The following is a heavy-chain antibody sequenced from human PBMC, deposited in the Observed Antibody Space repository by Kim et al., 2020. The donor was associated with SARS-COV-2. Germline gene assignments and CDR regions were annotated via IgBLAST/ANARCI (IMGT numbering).Heavy chain of an antibody. J-gene: IGHJ4*02. Sequence: GGSLRLSCVASGFNFTNYGMHWVRQAPGKGLEWVGIVSYEGRNTYYAGSVKGRFAISRDNSKNTLYLQMNSLRTEDTARYFCVKEAAFTTVVVDYYFDYWGQGTQVTVSS. CDR1: GFNFTNYG. CDR3: VKEAAFTTVVVDYYFDY. V-gene: IGHV3-30*18. CDR2: VSYEGRNT. D-gene: IGHD2-15*01.